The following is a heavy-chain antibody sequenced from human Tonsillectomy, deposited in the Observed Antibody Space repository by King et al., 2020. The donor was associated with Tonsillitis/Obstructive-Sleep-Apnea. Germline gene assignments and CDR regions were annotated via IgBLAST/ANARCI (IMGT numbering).Heavy chain of an antibody. V-gene: IGHV5-10-1*01. D-gene: IGHD2-15*01. Sequence: VQLVESGAEVKKPGESLRISCKGSGYSFTSYWISWVRQMPGKGLEWMGRIDPSDSYTNYSPSFQGHVTISADKSISTAYLQWSSLKASDTAMYYCARLRGYCSGGSCYPHAGLIDYWGQGTLVTVSS. CDR1: GYSFTSYW. CDR3: ARLRGYCSGGSCYPHAGLIDY. CDR2: IDPSDSYT. J-gene: IGHJ4*02.